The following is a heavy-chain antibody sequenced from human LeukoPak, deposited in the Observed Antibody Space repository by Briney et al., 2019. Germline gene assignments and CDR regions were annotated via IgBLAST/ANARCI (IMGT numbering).Heavy chain of an antibody. V-gene: IGHV4-34*01. D-gene: IGHD2-15*01. Sequence: SETLSLTCAVYGRSFSGYYWTWIRQPPGKGLEWIGEINHSGSTNYNPSLKSRVTISVDTSKNQFSLKLSSVTAADTAVYYCARGIVVVAQLGYYYYYMDVWGKGTTVTISS. CDR3: ARGIVVVAQLGYYYYYMDV. CDR2: INHSGST. CDR1: GRSFSGYY. J-gene: IGHJ6*03.